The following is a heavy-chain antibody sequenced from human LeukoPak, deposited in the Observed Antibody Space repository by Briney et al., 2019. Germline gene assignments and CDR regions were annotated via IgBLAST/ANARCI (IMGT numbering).Heavy chain of an antibody. CDR1: GYGFTSYW. J-gene: IGHJ4*02. CDR2: IYPGDSDT. V-gene: IGHV5-51*01. CDR3: ARLLQQQANDGPYFDYCDY. D-gene: IGHD6-13*01. Sequence: GESLKISCKGSGYGFTSYWIGWVRPMPGKGLEWMGIIYPGDSDTRYSPSFQGQVTISADKSISTAYLQWSSLQASDTAMYYCARLLQQQANDGPYFDYCDYWGQGTLVTVSS.